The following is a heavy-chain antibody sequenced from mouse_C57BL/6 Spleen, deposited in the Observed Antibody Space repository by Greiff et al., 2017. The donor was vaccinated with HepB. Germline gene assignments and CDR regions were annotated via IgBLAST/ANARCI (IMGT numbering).Heavy chain of an antibody. CDR3: ARSPYYYGSSHWYFDV. D-gene: IGHD1-1*01. CDR1: GYTFTSYW. Sequence: VQLQQPGAELVKPGASVKLSCKASGYTFTSYWMHWVKQRPGRGLGWIGRIDPNSGGTKYNEKFKSKATLTVDKPSSTAYMQLSSLTAEDSAVYYCARSPYYYGSSHWYFDVWGTGTTVTVSS. J-gene: IGHJ1*03. V-gene: IGHV1-72*01. CDR2: IDPNSGGT.